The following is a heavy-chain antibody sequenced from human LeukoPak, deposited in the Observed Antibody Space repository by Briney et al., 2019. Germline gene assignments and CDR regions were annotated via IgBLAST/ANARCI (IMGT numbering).Heavy chain of an antibody. Sequence: PGGSLRLSCEASGFTFSDYYMSWIRQAPGKGLEWVSYIGSSGINIYYADSVKGRFTISRDNARNSLYLQMNSLRAEDTAVYYCARDPYNYASLFDLCGQGTLVTVSS. CDR1: GFTFSDYY. D-gene: IGHD1-1*01. V-gene: IGHV3-11*01. CDR2: IGSSGINI. CDR3: ARDPYNYASLFDL. J-gene: IGHJ4*02.